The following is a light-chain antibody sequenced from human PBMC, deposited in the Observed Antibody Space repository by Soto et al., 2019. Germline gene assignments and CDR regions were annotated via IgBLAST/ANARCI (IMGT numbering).Light chain of an antibody. CDR1: QSISSW. CDR3: QQYENYWT. CDR2: DAS. V-gene: IGKV1-5*01. J-gene: IGKJ1*01. Sequence: DIQLTQSPSTLSASVGDIVTITCRASQSISSWLAWYQHKPGKAPKLLIYDASNLDSGVPSRFSGSGSGTEFSLTISNLQPDDCATYYCQQYENYWTFGQGTKVDI.